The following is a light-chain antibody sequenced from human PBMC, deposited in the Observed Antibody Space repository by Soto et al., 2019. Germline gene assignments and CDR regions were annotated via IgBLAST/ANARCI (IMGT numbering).Light chain of an antibody. Sequence: DIQMTHSPSTLSASVLYIVTITFQASQDISNYLNWYQQKPGKAPKLLIYKASTLKSGVPSRFSGSGSGTEFTLTISSLQPDDFATYYCQNYNSYSEEFGQGTKVDIK. V-gene: IGKV1-5*03. J-gene: IGKJ1*01. CDR3: QNYNSYSEE. CDR2: KAS. CDR1: QDISNY.